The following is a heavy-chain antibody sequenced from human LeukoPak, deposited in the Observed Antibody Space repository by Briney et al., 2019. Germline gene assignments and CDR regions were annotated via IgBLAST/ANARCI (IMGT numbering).Heavy chain of an antibody. CDR3: ARDGPYYYGSGSYLIFDY. D-gene: IGHD3-10*01. CDR1: GGTFSSYA. Sequence: SVKVSCKASGGTFSSYAISWVRQAPGQGLEWMGRIIPIFGTANYAQKFQGRVTITTDESTSTAYMELGSLRSEDTAVYYCARDGPYYYGSGSYLIFDYWGQGTLVTVSS. J-gene: IGHJ4*02. CDR2: IIPIFGTA. V-gene: IGHV1-69*05.